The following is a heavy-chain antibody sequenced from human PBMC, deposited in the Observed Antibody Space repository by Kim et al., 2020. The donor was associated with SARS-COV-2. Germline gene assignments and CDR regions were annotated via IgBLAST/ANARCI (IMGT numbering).Heavy chain of an antibody. V-gene: IGHV3-33*06. CDR3: AKDFWPSVGFGEFYGMDV. CDR1: GFTFSSYG. CDR2: IWYDGSNK. Sequence: GGSLRLSCAASGFTFSSYGMHWVRQAPGKGLEWVAVIWYDGSNKYYADSVKGRFTISRDNSKNTLYLQMNSLRAEDTAVYYCAKDFWPSVGFGEFYGMDVWGQGTTVTVSS. J-gene: IGHJ6*02. D-gene: IGHD3-10*01.